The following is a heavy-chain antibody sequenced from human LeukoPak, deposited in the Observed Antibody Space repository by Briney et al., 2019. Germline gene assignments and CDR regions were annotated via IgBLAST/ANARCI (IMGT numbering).Heavy chain of an antibody. CDR1: GFTFSSYA. J-gene: IGHJ3*02. V-gene: IGHV3-23*01. CDR3: AKPARKITMIVWAFDI. D-gene: IGHD3-22*01. Sequence: GGSLRLSCAASGFTFSSYAMSWVRQAPGKGLEWVSAISGSGGSTYYADSVKGRFTISRDNSKNTLYLQMNSLRAEDTAVYYCAKPARKITMIVWAFDIWGQGTMVTVSS. CDR2: ISGSGGST.